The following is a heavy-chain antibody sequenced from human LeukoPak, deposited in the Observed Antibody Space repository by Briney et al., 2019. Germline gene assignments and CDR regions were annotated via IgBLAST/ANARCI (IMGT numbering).Heavy chain of an antibody. J-gene: IGHJ4*02. Sequence: SQTLSLTCAISGDSVSRKSVAWNWIRQSPSRGLEWLGRTYYRSKWYYDYAVSVKSRITINPDTSKNQFSLQLNSVTPEDTAVYYCAREGPSIFDNWGQGTLVTVSS. CDR1: GDSVSRKSVA. CDR2: TYYRSKWYY. CDR3: AREGPSIFDN. V-gene: IGHV6-1*01.